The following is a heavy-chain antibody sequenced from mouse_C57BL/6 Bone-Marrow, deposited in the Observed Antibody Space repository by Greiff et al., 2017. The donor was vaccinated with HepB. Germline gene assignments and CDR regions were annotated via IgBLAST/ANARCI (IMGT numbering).Heavy chain of an antibody. CDR3: ARFDYGFAY. J-gene: IGHJ3*01. CDR2: INPSTGGT. V-gene: IGHV1-43*01. Sequence: VQLQQSGPELVKPGASVKISCKASGYSFTGYYMHWVKQSSEKSLEWIGDINPSTGGTSYNQKFKGKATLTVDKSSSTAYIQLKSLTSEDSAVYYCARFDYGFAYWGQGTLVTVSA. CDR1: GYSFTGYY. D-gene: IGHD2-4*01.